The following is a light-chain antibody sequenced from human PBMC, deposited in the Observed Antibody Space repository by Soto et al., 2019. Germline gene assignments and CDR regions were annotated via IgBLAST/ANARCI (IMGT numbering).Light chain of an antibody. CDR3: QSYDSSLSGSV. J-gene: IGLJ2*01. CDR1: SSNIGAPYD. CDR2: VNT. Sequence: SVLTQPPSVSGAPGQRVTISCTGSSSNIGAPYDVHWYQQLPGAAPKLLIYVNTNRPSGVPDRFSGSKSGTSASLAITGLQAEDEADYYCQSYDSSLSGSVFGGGTQLTVL. V-gene: IGLV1-40*01.